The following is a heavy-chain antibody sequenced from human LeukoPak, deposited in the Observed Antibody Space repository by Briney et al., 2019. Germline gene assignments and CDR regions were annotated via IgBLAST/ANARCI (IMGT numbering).Heavy chain of an antibody. J-gene: IGHJ2*01. CDR1: GFTFSSYS. Sequence: GGSLRLSCAASGFTFSSYSMNWVRQAPGKGLEWVSSISSSSSYISYADSVKGRFTISRDNAKNSLYLQMNSLRAEDTAIYYCAREDYGDYGADWYFDLWGRGTLVTVSS. V-gene: IGHV3-21*01. CDR3: AREDYGDYGADWYFDL. CDR2: ISSSSSYI. D-gene: IGHD4-17*01.